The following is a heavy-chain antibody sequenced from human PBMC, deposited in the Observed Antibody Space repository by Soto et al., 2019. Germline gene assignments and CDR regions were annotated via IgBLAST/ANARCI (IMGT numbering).Heavy chain of an antibody. CDR2: ISIDGSST. Sequence: GGSLRLSCAASGFTFSSYSMHWVRQAPGEGLVWVSRISIDGSSTSYADSVKGRFTISRDNAKNTLYLQMNSLRAEDTAIYYCARFRVPIWGQGTMVTVSS. V-gene: IGHV3-74*01. CDR1: GFTFSSYS. D-gene: IGHD3-3*01. CDR3: ARFRVPI. J-gene: IGHJ3*02.